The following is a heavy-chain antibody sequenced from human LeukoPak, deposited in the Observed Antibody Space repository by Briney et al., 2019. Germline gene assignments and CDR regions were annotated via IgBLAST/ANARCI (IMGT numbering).Heavy chain of an antibody. J-gene: IGHJ4*02. CDR3: AREDYYDSSGYYSPQYYFDY. D-gene: IGHD3-22*01. CDR2: IWYDGSNK. CDR1: GFTFSSYG. V-gene: IGHV3-33*01. Sequence: GGSLRLSCAASGFTFSSYGMHWVRQAPGKGLEWVAVIWYDGSNKYYADSVKGRFTISRDNSKNTLYLQMNSPRAEDTAVYYCAREDYYDSSGYYSPQYYFDYWAQGTLVTVSS.